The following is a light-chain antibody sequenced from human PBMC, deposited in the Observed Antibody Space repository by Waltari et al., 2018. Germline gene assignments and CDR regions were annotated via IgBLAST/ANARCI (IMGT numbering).Light chain of an antibody. Sequence: DVVLPPSPLSLPVTLGPPASISCRSSPSLVHSYGNTYLSWFQQRPGQSPRRRIYNLSHQDSGVPDRFSGSWSGTDFTLTISRVEAEDVGVYYCMQATHWPPGTFGQGTKVEIK. CDR1: PSLVHSYGNTY. CDR3: MQATHWPPGT. V-gene: IGKV2-30*02. J-gene: IGKJ1*01. CDR2: NLS.